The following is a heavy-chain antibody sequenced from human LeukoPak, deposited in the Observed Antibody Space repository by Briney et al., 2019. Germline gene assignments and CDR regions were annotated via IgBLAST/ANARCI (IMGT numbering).Heavy chain of an antibody. CDR1: GFTFSSCA. CDR2: ISDGAGNT. Sequence: GGPLRLSCAASGFTFSSCAMSWVRQAPGKGLEGVSTISDGAGNTYYADSVKGRFTISRDNSKNTLYLQMNSLISEDTAVYYCAKRVPGLYYFDSWGQGTLVTVSS. CDR3: AKRVPGLYYFDS. V-gene: IGHV3-23*01. J-gene: IGHJ4*02. D-gene: IGHD6-19*01.